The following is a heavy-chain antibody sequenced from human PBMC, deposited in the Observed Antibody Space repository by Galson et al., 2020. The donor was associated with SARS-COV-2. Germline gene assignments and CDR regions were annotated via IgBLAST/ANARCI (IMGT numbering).Heavy chain of an antibody. J-gene: IGHJ6*02. CDR1: GFPFNSYS. CDR3: AREASWAMFAMDV. D-gene: IGHD3-10*02. CDR2: ISSSSDYI. Sequence: GGSLRLSCLVSGFPFNSYSMNWVRQAPGKGLEWVSAISSSSDYIYNADSVKGQFTISRDNAKNSLYLQMNSLRAEDTAVYYCAREASWAMFAMDVWGQGTTVTVSS. V-gene: IGHV3-21*01.